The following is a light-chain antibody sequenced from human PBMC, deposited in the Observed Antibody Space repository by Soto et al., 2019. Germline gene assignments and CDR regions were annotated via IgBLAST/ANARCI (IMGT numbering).Light chain of an antibody. CDR1: QSVGSF. CDR2: DAS. CDR3: QQRTNWPLT. Sequence: EIMLTQSPATLSLSPGERATLSCRASQSVGSFLAWYQRKPGQTPRLLIYDASNRATGIPARFSGSGSGTDFTLTISSLEPEDFAVYYCQQRTNWPLTFGGGTQVEIK. V-gene: IGKV3-11*01. J-gene: IGKJ4*01.